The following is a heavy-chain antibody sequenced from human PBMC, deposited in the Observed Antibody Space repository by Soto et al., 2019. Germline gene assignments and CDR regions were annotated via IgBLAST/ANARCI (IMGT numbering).Heavy chain of an antibody. V-gene: IGHV3-21*01. CDR2: ISSSSSYI. D-gene: IGHD2-2*01. CDR1: GFTFSSYS. J-gene: IGHJ4*02. Sequence: GGSLSLSCAASGFTFSSYSMNWVRQAPGKGLEWVSSISSSSSYIYYADSVKGRFTISRDNAKNSLYLQMNSLRAEDTAVYYWARGYVVPHPFDYWGQETLVTFSS. CDR3: ARGYVVPHPFDY.